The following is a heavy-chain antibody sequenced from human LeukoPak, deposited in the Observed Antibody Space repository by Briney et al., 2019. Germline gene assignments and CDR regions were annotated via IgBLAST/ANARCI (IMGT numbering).Heavy chain of an antibody. CDR2: MQTDGNDK. D-gene: IGHD2-2*01. Sequence: PGGSLRLSCSASGINFRASGMHWVRQAPGMGLEWVTFMQTDGNDKKYAASVAGRFTISRDNSKNTVYLHMNSLRPDDTALYYCAREGGTVVIGRFDFWGQGALVTVSS. CDR3: AREGGTVVIGRFDF. V-gene: IGHV3-30*02. CDR1: GINFRASG. J-gene: IGHJ4*02.